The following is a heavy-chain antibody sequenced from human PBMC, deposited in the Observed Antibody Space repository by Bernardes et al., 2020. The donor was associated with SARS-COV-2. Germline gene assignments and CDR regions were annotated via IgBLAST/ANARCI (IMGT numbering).Heavy chain of an antibody. CDR1: GFNFRSYN. CDR2: ISSNSDYI. J-gene: IGHJ5*02. D-gene: IGHD3-10*01. V-gene: IGHV3-21*04. Sequence: VGSLIRSCVASGFNFRSYNMNWVRQAPGQGLEWVSSISSNSDYIYYADSLKGRFTISRDNAKSSLFLDMHSLRADDTAVYYCARDFDQYGSGTYHLWGQGTLVTVST. CDR3: ARDFDQYGSGTYHL.